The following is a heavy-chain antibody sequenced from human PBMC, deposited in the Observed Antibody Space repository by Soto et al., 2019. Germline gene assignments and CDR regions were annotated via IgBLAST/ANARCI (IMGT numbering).Heavy chain of an antibody. J-gene: IGHJ5*02. V-gene: IGHV1-8*01. CDR3: ASGPIIGAGGFDP. Sequence: QVQLVQSGAEVKKPGASVKVSCKASGYTFTSYDIVWVRQATGQGLEWMGWMNPSTGNTDSAEKVQGRLTMTRHTAIGTAYMELSSRIFVDTAVYYCASGPIIGAGGFDPWGQGTLVTVSP. D-gene: IGHD6-19*01. CDR1: GYTFTSYD. CDR2: MNPSTGNT.